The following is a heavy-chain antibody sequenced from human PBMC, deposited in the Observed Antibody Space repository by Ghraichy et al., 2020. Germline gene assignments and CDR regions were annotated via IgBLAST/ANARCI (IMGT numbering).Heavy chain of an antibody. V-gene: IGHV3-30*18. CDR2: ISYDGSNK. CDR3: AKEARENWNPSFHLEK. CDR1: GFTFSSYG. Sequence: GGSLRLSCAASGFTFSSYGMHWVRQAPGKGLEWVAVISYDGSNKYYADSVKGRFTISRDNSKNTLYLQMNSLRAEDTAVYYCAKEARENWNPSFHLEKWGQGTLVTVSS. D-gene: IGHD1-1*01. J-gene: IGHJ4*02.